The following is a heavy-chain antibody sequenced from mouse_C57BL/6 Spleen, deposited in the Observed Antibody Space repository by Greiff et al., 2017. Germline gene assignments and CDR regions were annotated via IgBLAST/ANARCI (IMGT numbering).Heavy chain of an antibody. Sequence: VQLKESGAELVRPGASVTLSCKASGYTFTDYEMHWVKQTPVHGLEWIGAIDPETGGTAYNQKFKGKAILTADKSSSTAYMELRSLTSEDSAVYYCTRYYYSNYDAMDYGGQGTSVTVSS. J-gene: IGHJ4*01. D-gene: IGHD2-5*01. CDR2: IDPETGGT. V-gene: IGHV1-15*01. CDR3: TRYYYSNYDAMDY. CDR1: GYTFTDYE.